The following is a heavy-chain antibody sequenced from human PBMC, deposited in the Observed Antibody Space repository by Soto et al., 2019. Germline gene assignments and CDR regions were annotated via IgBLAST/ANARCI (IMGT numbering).Heavy chain of an antibody. CDR1: GGSISSGGYY. V-gene: IGHV4-31*03. CDR3: ARTSIAAPPVPLAV. D-gene: IGHD6-6*01. Sequence: SETLSLTCTVSGGSISSGGYYWSWIRQHPGKGLEWIGYIYYSGSTYYNPSLKSRVTISVDTSKNQFSLKLSSVTAADTAVYYCARTSIAAPPVPLAVWGQGTTVTVSS. J-gene: IGHJ6*02. CDR2: IYYSGST.